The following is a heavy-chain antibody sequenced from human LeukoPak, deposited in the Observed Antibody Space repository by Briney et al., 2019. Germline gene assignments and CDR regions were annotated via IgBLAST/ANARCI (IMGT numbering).Heavy chain of an antibody. D-gene: IGHD2-2*01. J-gene: IGHJ4*02. CDR1: GYTFTSYG. CDR2: ISAYNGNT. CDR3: ARDGFVVPAAIELDY. V-gene: IGHV1-18*01. Sequence: ASVKVSCKASGYTFTSYGISGVRQAPGQGLEWMGWISAYNGNTNYAQKLQGRVTMTTDTSTSTAYMELRSLRSDDTAVYYCARDGFVVPAAIELDYWGQGTLVTVSS.